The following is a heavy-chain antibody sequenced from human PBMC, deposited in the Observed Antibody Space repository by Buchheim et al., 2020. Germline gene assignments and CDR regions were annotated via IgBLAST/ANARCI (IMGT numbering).Heavy chain of an antibody. V-gene: IGHV1-2*04. J-gene: IGHJ4*02. CDR2: INPNSGGT. D-gene: IGHD3-10*01. Sequence: QVQLVQSGAEVKKPGSSVKVSCKASGYTFTGYYMHWVRQAPGQGLEWMGWINPNSGGTNYAQKFQGWVTMTRAPSLSTAYMELSRLRSDDTAVYYCARGEWFGELSGYYFDYWGQGTL. CDR1: GYTFTGYY. CDR3: ARGEWFGELSGYYFDY.